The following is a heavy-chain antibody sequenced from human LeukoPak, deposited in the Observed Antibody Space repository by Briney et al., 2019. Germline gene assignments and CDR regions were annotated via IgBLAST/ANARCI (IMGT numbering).Heavy chain of an antibody. CDR2: ISAYNGNT. V-gene: IGHV1-18*01. CDR1: GYTFTSYG. D-gene: IGHD2-15*01. Sequence: ASVKVSCKASGYTFTSYGISWVRQAPGQGLEWMGWISAYNGNTNYAQKLQGRVTMTTDTSTSTAYMELRSLRSDDTAVYYCARGNGVVVVVATSYYYYGMDVWGQGTTVTVSS. CDR3: ARGNGVVVVVATSYYYYGMDV. J-gene: IGHJ6*02.